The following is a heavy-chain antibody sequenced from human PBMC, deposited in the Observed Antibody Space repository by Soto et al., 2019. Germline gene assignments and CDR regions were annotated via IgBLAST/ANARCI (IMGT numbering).Heavy chain of an antibody. CDR3: AREIVSAGGNNYFDP. CDR2: VYHTGDT. J-gene: IGHJ5*02. CDR1: GGTVASSHW. D-gene: IGHD1-26*01. V-gene: IGHV4-4*02. Sequence: SETLSLTXGVSGGTVASSHWWSWVRQSPGGGLEWIGNVYHTGDTNFNPSLQSRVTISVDKSNNQFSLRLNSLTAADTAVYFCAREIVSAGGNNYFDPWGPGTLVTVSS.